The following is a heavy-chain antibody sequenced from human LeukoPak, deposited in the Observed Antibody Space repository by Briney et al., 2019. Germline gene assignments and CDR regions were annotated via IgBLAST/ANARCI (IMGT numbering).Heavy chain of an antibody. CDR1: GGTFSNYA. CDR3: ASRYFGSGSFFYFDF. CDR2: IIPIFGTA. D-gene: IGHD3-10*01. V-gene: IGHV1-69*05. Sequence: ASVKDSCKASGGTFSNYAISRVRQAPGQGLEWMGGIIPIFGTANFAQKFQGRVTITTDESTSTAYMELSSLRSEDTAVYYCASRYFGSGSFFYFDFWGQGTLVTVSS. J-gene: IGHJ4*02.